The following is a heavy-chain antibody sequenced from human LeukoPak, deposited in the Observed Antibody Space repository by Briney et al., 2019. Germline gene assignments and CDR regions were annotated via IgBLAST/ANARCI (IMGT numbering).Heavy chain of an antibody. Sequence: PGGSLRLSCAASGFTFNNYWMHWVRQAPGKGLLCVSRINTDGSTTSYADSVKGRFTISRDNAKNTLYLQMNSLRADDTAVYYCARGYYNSGSYDYWGQGTLVTVSS. CDR2: INTDGSTT. V-gene: IGHV3-74*01. CDR1: GFTFNNYW. CDR3: ARGYYNSGSYDY. D-gene: IGHD3-10*01. J-gene: IGHJ4*02.